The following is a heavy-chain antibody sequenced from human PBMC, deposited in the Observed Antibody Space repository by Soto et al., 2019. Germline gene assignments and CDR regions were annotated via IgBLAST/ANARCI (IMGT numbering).Heavy chain of an antibody. Sequence: QVQVLQSGAEVKKPGASVKVSCKASEYTFTSYTMHWVRQALGQRLEWMGWINGGNGNTKYSQKFQGRVTITRDTSASTAYMELSSLRSDDTAVYYCARELQGLYYFDYWGQGTLVTVSS. CDR1: EYTFTSYT. CDR3: ARELQGLYYFDY. J-gene: IGHJ4*02. V-gene: IGHV1-3*01. D-gene: IGHD4-4*01. CDR2: INGGNGNT.